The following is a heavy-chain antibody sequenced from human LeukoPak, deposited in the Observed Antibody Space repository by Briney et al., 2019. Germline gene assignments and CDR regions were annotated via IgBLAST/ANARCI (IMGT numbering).Heavy chain of an antibody. D-gene: IGHD2-2*01. CDR3: ARAETMNIVVVPAAMEYYYYYMDV. CDR1: NYSISSGYY. Sequence: KPSETLSLTCTVSNYSISSGYYWAWIRQPPGKGLEWIGNIYHSGNTYYNPSLKSRVSLSVDTSENQFSLKLSSVTAADTAVYYCARAETMNIVVVPAAMEYYYYYMDVWGKGTTVTISS. J-gene: IGHJ6*03. V-gene: IGHV4-38-2*02. CDR2: IYHSGNT.